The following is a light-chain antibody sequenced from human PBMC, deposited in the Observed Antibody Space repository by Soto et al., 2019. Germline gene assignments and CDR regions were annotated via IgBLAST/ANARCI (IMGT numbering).Light chain of an antibody. Sequence: DIQMTQSPSTLSASVGDSVTITCRASQSISSWLAWYQQKPGKAPKLLIYKASSLESGVPSGFSGSGSGTEFTLTISSLQPDDFATYYCQQYTAYPVTFGQGTRLEI. CDR1: QSISSW. CDR3: QQYTAYPVT. CDR2: KAS. J-gene: IGKJ5*01. V-gene: IGKV1-5*03.